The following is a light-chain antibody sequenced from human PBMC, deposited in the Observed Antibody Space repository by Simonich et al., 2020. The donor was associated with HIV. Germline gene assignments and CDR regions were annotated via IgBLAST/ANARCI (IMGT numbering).Light chain of an antibody. J-gene: IGKJ1*01. CDR1: QSISSW. CDR3: QQYNSYPWT. CDR2: KAS. Sequence: DIQMTQSPSTLSASVGDRVTITCRASQSISSWLAWYQQKPGKAPKLLIYKASSLERGGPSRFSGSGSGTEFTLTISSLQPDDFATYYCQQYNSYPWTFGQGTKVEIK. V-gene: IGKV1-5*03.